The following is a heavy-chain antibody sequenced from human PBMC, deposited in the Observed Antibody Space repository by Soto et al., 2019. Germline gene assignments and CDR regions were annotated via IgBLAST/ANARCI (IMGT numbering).Heavy chain of an antibody. CDR3: ARGPDASGSYSPIDY. Sequence: SDTPSLNYTLYGDPISRGTYYSSWLRQHTGKGLEWIGYIYYSGSTYYNPSLKSRVTISVDTSKKQFSLNLSSVTAAVSSVYYCARGPDASGSYSPIDYCGQGTLVTASS. CDR1: GDPISRGTYY. V-gene: IGHV4-31*03. J-gene: IGHJ4*02. D-gene: IGHD3-10*01. CDR2: IYYSGST.